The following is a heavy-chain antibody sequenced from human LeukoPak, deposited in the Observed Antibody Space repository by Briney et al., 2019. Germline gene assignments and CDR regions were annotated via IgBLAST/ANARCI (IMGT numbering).Heavy chain of an antibody. V-gene: IGHV1-69*13. D-gene: IGHD1-26*01. Sequence: GASVKVSCKASGGTFSSYAISWVRQAPGQGLEWMGGIIPNFGTANYAQKLQGRVTITADESTSTVYMQLSSLRSEDTAVYYCARDRFSGSCDYWGQGTLVTVSS. CDR2: IIPNFGTA. CDR1: GGTFSSYA. J-gene: IGHJ4*02. CDR3: ARDRFSGSCDY.